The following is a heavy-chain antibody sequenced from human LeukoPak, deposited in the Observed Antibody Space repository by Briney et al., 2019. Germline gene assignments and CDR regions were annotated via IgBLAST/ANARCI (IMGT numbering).Heavy chain of an antibody. V-gene: IGHV3-30*18. Sequence: PGGSLRLSCAASGFTFSSYGMHWVRQAPGKGLEWVAVISYDGSNKYYADSVKGRFTISRDDSKNTLYLQMNSLRAEDTAVYYCAKDTGSWTIDYWGQGTLVTVSS. CDR1: GFTFSSYG. J-gene: IGHJ4*02. D-gene: IGHD6-13*01. CDR3: AKDTGSWTIDY. CDR2: ISYDGSNK.